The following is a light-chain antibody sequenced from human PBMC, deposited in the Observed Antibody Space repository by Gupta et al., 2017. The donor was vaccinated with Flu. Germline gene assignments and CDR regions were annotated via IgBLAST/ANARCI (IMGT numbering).Light chain of an antibody. CDR1: VLADAF. CDR2: NDT. CDR3: HTAASNYNWV. Sequence: PGQMAVITGSGGVLADAFVYWYRQKTGHAPALVMFNDTKRASGIPDRFSCSASGTTVTLTISGVQPEDEADYYCHTAASNYNWVFGGGTKLTVV. J-gene: IGLJ3*02. V-gene: IGLV3-25*03.